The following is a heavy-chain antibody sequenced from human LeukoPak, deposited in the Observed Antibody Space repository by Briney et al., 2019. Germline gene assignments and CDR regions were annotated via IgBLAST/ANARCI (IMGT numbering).Heavy chain of an antibody. CDR2: IWYDGSNK. CDR3: ARDLVDDGVDY. V-gene: IGHV3-33*01. D-gene: IGHD2-15*01. J-gene: IGHJ4*02. Sequence: GRSLRLSCAASGFTFSSYGMHWVRQAPGKGLEWVAVIWYDGSNKYYADSVKGRFTISRDNSKNTLYLQMNSLRAEDTAVYYCARDLVDDGVDYWGQGTLVTVPS. CDR1: GFTFSSYG.